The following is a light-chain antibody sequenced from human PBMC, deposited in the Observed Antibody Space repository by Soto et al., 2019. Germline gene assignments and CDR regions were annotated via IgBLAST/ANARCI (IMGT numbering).Light chain of an antibody. CDR2: AAS. V-gene: IGKV1-39*01. CDR3: QQSYSTPLT. J-gene: IGKJ5*01. Sequence: IVLTRGRASLTASVGARVTITCRASQDIAIYLAWYQQKPGEAPKLLIYAASTLYGGVPSRFSGSGSGTDFTLTISSLQPEDFATYYCQQSYSTPLTFGQGTRLEIK. CDR1: QDIAIY.